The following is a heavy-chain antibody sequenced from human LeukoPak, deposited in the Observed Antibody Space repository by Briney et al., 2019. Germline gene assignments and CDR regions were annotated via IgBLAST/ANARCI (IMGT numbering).Heavy chain of an antibody. D-gene: IGHD3-16*01. J-gene: IGHJ4*02. CDR3: VKDNGQGGFDY. Sequence: GGSLRLSCSASRFSFSASRMFWVRQAPGKGLEYVSAISSNGGSTYHADTVHGRFTISRDNSKNRLYLDMSSLRTEDTAVYYCVKDNGQGGFDYWGQGTLVTVYS. V-gene: IGHV3-64D*09. CDR1: RFSFSASR. CDR2: ISSNGGST.